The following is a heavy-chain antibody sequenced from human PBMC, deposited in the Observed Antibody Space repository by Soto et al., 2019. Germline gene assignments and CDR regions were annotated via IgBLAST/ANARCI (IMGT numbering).Heavy chain of an antibody. CDR1: GYTFTGYY. J-gene: IGHJ4*02. CDR2: INPNNGAT. CDR3: ARDRSVSRPLHRSSSWD. D-gene: IGHD6-6*01. V-gene: IGHV1-2*02. Sequence: ASVKVSCKDSGYTFTGYYIHWVRQAPGQGLEWVGWINPNNGATKYAQKFQGRVTMTRDTSTSTVYMEVTSLRSGDTAFYFCARDRSVSRPLHRSSSWDWGLGTLVTVSS.